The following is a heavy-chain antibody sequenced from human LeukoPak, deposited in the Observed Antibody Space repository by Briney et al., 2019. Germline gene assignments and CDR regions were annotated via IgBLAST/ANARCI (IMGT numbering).Heavy chain of an antibody. CDR2: IYYSGST. Sequence: SETLSLTCSVSGGSVSNANYYWSWIRQPPGKGLEWIGYIYYSGSTNYNPSLKSRVTISVDTSKNQFSLKLSSVTAADTAVYYYARDLGPTYYYDSSGPVWGQGTLVTVSS. V-gene: IGHV4-61*01. D-gene: IGHD3-22*01. CDR1: GGSVSNANYY. CDR3: ARDLGPTYYYDSSGPV. J-gene: IGHJ4*02.